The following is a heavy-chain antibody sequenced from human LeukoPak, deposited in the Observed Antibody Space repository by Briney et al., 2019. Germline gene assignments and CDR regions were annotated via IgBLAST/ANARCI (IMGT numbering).Heavy chain of an antibody. J-gene: IGHJ4*02. Sequence: GGSLRLSCAASGFTFSSYAMHWVRQAPGKGLEWVAVISYDGSNKYYADSVKGRFTISRDNSKNTLYLQMNSLRAEDTAVYYCAKDRGYCSSTSCYMPSYWGQGTLVTVSP. D-gene: IGHD2-2*02. V-gene: IGHV3-30-3*01. CDR1: GFTFSSYA. CDR2: ISYDGSNK. CDR3: AKDRGYCSSTSCYMPSY.